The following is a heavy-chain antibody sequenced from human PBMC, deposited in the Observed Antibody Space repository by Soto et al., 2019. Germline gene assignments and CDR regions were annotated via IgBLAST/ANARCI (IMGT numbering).Heavy chain of an antibody. J-gene: IGHJ3*02. CDR1: GYIFTKSA. Sequence: WASVKVSCKASGYIFTKSAMHWVRQAPGQGLEWMGWISAYNGNTNYAQKLQGRVTMTTDTSTSTAYMELRSLRSDDTAVYYCARERRYFDWSPTPDAFDIWGQGTMVTVSS. V-gene: IGHV1-18*01. CDR2: ISAYNGNT. D-gene: IGHD3-9*01. CDR3: ARERRYFDWSPTPDAFDI.